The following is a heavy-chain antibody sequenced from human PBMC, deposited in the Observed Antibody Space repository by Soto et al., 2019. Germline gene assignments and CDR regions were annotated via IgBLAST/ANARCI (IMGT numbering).Heavy chain of an antibody. CDR1: GGTFSSYT. J-gene: IGHJ2*01. V-gene: IGHV1-18*01. Sequence: ASVKVSCKASGGTFSSYTISWVRQATGQGLEWMGRISAYNGNTNSAQKLQGRVTMTTDTSTSTAYMELRSLRSDDTAVHYCARDGGYNLGWYFDLWGRGTLVTVSS. D-gene: IGHD5-12*01. CDR2: ISAYNGNT. CDR3: ARDGGYNLGWYFDL.